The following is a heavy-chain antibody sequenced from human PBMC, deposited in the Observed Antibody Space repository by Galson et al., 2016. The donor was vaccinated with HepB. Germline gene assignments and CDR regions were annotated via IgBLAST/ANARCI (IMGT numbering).Heavy chain of an antibody. Sequence: QSGAEVTKPGESLRISCKGSEYSFTGYWIGWVRQMPGKGLGWMGIIYPDDSDTRYSPSFQGQVTISVDKSISTAYLQWSSLKASDTAMYYCARWDYGDSGDDYWGQGTLVAVSS. CDR1: EYSFTGYW. V-gene: IGHV5-51*01. J-gene: IGHJ4*02. D-gene: IGHD4-17*01. CDR2: IYPDDSDT. CDR3: ARWDYGDSGDDY.